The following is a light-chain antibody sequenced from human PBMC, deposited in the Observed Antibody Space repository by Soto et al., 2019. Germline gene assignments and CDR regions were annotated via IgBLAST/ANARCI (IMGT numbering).Light chain of an antibody. V-gene: IGLV1-47*01. CDR2: RNN. J-gene: IGLJ3*02. CDR3: AAWDGNLSGSRV. CDR1: SSDVGGYNY. Sequence: QSALTQPASVSGSPGQSITISCTGTSSDVGGYNYVSWYQQLPGAAPRLLIYRNNERPSGVPDRFSGSKSDTSASLAISGLRSEDEGDYFCAAWDGNLSGSRVFGGGTKVTVL.